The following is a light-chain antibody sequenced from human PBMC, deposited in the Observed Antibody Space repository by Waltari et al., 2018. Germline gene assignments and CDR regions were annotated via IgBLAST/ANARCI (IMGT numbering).Light chain of an antibody. CDR2: DAS. J-gene: IGKJ2*01. CDR1: QDITTS. V-gene: IGKV1-33*01. Sequence: TQLTQSPSSLSAAVGDRVTITCQATQDITTSLSWFHQKPGKAPQLLIYDASSLQAGVPARFSGTGSGTAFSFTITSLQPEDSATYYCQHYHSLPYTFGRGTKLQIK. CDR3: QHYHSLPYT.